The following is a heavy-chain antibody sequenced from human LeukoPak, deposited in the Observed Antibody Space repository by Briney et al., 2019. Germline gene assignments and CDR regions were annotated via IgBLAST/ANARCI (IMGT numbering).Heavy chain of an antibody. V-gene: IGHV1-2*02. Sequence: GASVKVSCKASGYTFTGYYIHWVRQAPGQGLEWMGWINPNSGGTNFAQKFQGRVTMTRNTSISTAYMELSSLRSEDTAVYYCARGLRRVRGQWLVLGYWGQGTLVTVSS. CDR3: ARGLRRVRGQWLVLGY. CDR1: GYTFTGYY. CDR2: INPNSGGT. D-gene: IGHD6-19*01. J-gene: IGHJ4*02.